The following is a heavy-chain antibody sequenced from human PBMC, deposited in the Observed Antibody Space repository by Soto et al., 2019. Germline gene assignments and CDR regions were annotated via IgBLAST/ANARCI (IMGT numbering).Heavy chain of an antibody. CDR3: AKALTSSGWSKNDY. D-gene: IGHD6-19*01. V-gene: IGHV3-23*01. J-gene: IGHJ4*02. Sequence: GGSLRLSCAASGFTFSSYAMSWVRQPPGKGLEWVSTLSDSGRTYYADSVKGRFTISRDNSKNTLYLQMNSLRAEDTAVYYCAKALTSSGWSKNDYWGQGTLVTVSS. CDR2: LSDSGRT. CDR1: GFTFSSYA.